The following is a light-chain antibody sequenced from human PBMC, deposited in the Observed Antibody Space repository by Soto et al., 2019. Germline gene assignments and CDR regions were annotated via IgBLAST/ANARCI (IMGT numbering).Light chain of an antibody. CDR2: EDN. Sequence: QSVLTQPASVSGSPGQSITISCTGTSSDVGSYNLVSWYQQHPGKAPKLMIYEDNKRPSGVSNRFSGSKSGNTASLTISGLQAEDEADYYCCSHAGSASWVFGGGTKLTVL. CDR1: SSDVGSYNL. J-gene: IGLJ3*02. V-gene: IGLV2-23*01. CDR3: CSHAGSASWV.